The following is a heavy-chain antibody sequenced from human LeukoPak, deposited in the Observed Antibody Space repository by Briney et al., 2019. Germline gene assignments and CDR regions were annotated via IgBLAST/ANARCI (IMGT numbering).Heavy chain of an antibody. V-gene: IGHV3-7*01. CDR1: GFIFSSYW. J-gene: IGHJ5*02. CDR3: ARGVNWFDP. Sequence: GGSLRLSCAASGFIFSSYWMTWVRQAPGKGLEWVAKIKQDGSEKYYVDSVKGRFTISRDNAKNSPYLQMNSLRAEDMAVYYCARGVNWFDPWGQGALVTVSS. CDR2: IKQDGSEK.